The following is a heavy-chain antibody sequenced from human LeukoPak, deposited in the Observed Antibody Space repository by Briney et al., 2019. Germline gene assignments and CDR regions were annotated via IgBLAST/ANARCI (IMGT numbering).Heavy chain of an antibody. V-gene: IGHV1-46*01. CDR2: INPGGRST. CDR1: GYTFTNYY. D-gene: IGHD5-24*01. Sequence: ASVKVSCKASGYTFTNYYIHWVRQAPGQGLEWMGIINPGGRSTSYAQKFQGRVTMTRDTSTSTVYMELSSLRSEDTAVYYCAREIGPIQLHRWGSAFDYWGQGTLVTVSS. CDR3: AREIGPIQLHRWGSAFDY. J-gene: IGHJ4*02.